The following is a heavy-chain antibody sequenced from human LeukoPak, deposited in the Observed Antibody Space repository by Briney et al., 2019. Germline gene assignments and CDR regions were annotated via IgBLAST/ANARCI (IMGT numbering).Heavy chain of an antibody. CDR2: ISYDGSNK. J-gene: IGHJ4*02. Sequence: TGGSLRLSCAASGFTFSSYAMHWVRQAPGKGLEWVAVISYDGSNKYYADSVKGRFTISRDNSKNTLCLQMNSLRAEDTAVYYCARRSGITMIVVDAGYFDYWGQGTLVTVSS. D-gene: IGHD3-22*01. CDR1: GFTFSSYA. CDR3: ARRSGITMIVVDAGYFDY. V-gene: IGHV3-30-3*01.